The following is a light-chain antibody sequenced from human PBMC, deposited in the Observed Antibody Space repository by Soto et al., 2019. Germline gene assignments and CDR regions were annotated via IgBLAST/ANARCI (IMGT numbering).Light chain of an antibody. Sequence: IQMTQSPSTLSASVGDRRTITCRASQSIDNYLAWYQQKPGKDPKFLIYDASSLESVVPSRFSGSGFGTEFTLTISRLQPDDFATYYCQQYSRFSGFGHGPKVDI. CDR2: DAS. CDR1: QSIDNY. V-gene: IGKV1-5*01. J-gene: IGKJ3*01. CDR3: QQYSRFSG.